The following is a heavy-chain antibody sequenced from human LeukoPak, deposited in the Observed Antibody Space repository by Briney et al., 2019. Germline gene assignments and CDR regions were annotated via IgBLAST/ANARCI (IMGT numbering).Heavy chain of an antibody. V-gene: IGHV1-69*05. CDR2: IIPIFGTA. D-gene: IGHD3-3*01. CDR1: GGTFSSYA. J-gene: IGHJ6*04. CDR3: AREIRVGGITIFGVVPTRMDV. Sequence: SVKVSCKASGGTFSSYATSWVRQAPGQGLEWMGGIIPIFGTANYAQKFQGRVTITTDESTSTAYMELSSLRSEDTAVYYCAREIRVGGITIFGVVPTRMDVWGKGTTVTVSS.